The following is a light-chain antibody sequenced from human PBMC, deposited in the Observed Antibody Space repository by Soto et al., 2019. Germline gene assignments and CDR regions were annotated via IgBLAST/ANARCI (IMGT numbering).Light chain of an antibody. CDR1: QDIARF. CDR2: DAS. CDR3: QQYDDLPLT. V-gene: IGKV1-33*01. Sequence: DIQMTQSPSSLSASVGDRVILTCQASQDIARFLNWYQQKPGKAPKLLIYDASNLETGVPSRFSGSGSGTHFTFTISSLQPEDFATYFCQQYDDLPLTFGGGTMVEIK. J-gene: IGKJ4*01.